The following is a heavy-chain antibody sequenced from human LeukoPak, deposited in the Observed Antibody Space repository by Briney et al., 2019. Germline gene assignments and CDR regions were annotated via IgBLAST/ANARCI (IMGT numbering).Heavy chain of an antibody. CDR3: SRGSIYDSRGVDP. CDR1: GYAISSDYY. J-gene: IGHJ5*02. D-gene: IGHD3-22*01. CDR2: IYHSGST. Sequence: PSETLSLTCTVSGYAISSDYYWTWVRPPPGKGLEWIGSIYHSGSTYYNPSLKSRVTISIDTSKNHFSLKVNSVTAADTAVYYCSRGSIYDSRGVDPWGQGTLVTVSS. V-gene: IGHV4-38-2*02.